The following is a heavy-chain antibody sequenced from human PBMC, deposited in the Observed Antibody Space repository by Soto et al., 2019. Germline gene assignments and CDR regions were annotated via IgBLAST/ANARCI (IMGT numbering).Heavy chain of an antibody. J-gene: IGHJ5*02. D-gene: IGHD7-27*01. CDR2: ISGSGGST. CDR1: GFTFSSYA. V-gene: IGHV3-23*01. CDR3: AKDFPDPLVTGNWFDP. Sequence: GGSLRLSCAASGFTFSSYAMSWVRQAPGKGLEWVSAISGSGGSTYYADSVKGRFTISRDNSKNTLYLQMNSLRAEDTAVYYCAKDFPDPLVTGNWFDPWGQGTLVTVSS.